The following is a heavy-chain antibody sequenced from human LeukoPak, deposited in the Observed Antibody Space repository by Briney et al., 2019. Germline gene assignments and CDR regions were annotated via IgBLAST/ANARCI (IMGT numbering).Heavy chain of an antibody. J-gene: IGHJ4*02. D-gene: IGHD3-22*01. V-gene: IGHV3-48*03. CDR2: ISTSGSGT. Sequence: GGSLRLSCVASGFIFSRYEMNWVRQAPGKGLEWVSSISTSGSGTYYADSVKGRFTISTDNAKNSLYRQMNSLRAEDTAVYYCARRGFYDTCGYLFYYWGQGTLVTLSS. CDR1: GFIFSRYE. CDR3: ARRGFYDTCGYLFYY.